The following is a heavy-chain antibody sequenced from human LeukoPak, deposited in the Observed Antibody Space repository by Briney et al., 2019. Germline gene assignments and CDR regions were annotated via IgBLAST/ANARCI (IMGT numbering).Heavy chain of an antibody. CDR1: GYSISSGYY. Sequence: PSETLSLTCTVSGYSISSGYYWGWIRQPPGKGLEWIGSIYHSGSTYYNPSLKSRVTISVDTSKNQFSLKLSSVTAADTAVYYCARVYYDYVWGTHTDVWGKGTTVTVSS. J-gene: IGHJ6*03. V-gene: IGHV4-38-2*02. CDR3: ARVYYDYVWGTHTDV. CDR2: IYHSGST. D-gene: IGHD3-16*01.